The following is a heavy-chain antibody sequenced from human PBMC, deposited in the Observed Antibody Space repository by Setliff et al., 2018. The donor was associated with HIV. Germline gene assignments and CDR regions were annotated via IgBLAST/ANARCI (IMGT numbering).Heavy chain of an antibody. CDR2: ISPYNGHT. CDR1: GYTFTTYD. CDR3: ARTDYGGNSGGNYFDY. V-gene: IGHV1-18*01. J-gene: IGHJ4*02. D-gene: IGHD4-17*01. Sequence: ASVKVSCKASGYTFTTYDITWVRQAPGQGLEWLGWISPYNGHTNFAQKFQGKVTMTTDTATSTAYMEVRSLRSDDTAVYYCARTDYGGNSGGNYFDYWGQGSRGTVS.